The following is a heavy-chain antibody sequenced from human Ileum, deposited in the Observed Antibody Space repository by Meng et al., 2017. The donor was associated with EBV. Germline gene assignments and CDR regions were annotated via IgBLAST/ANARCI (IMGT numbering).Heavy chain of an antibody. J-gene: IGHJ4*02. CDR1: GYTFTSSS. V-gene: IGHV7-4-1*01. CDR2: ININTGNP. CDR3: ARDKIAVAGITGDY. D-gene: IGHD6-19*01. Sequence: QVQLVQSGSEWKKPGDSVKVSCQAAGYTFTSSSMNWVRHAPGQGLEWMGWININTGNPTYAQGFTGRFVFSLDTSVSTAYLQIDSLKAEDTAVYYCARDKIAVAGITGDYWGQGTLVTVSS.